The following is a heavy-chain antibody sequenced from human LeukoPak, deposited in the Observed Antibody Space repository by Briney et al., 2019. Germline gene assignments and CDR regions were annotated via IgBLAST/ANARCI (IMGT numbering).Heavy chain of an antibody. Sequence: SETLSLTCGVSGGSLTSDLYYWTWIRQPAGKGLEWIGRIYTNGWTDYNPSLKSRVTISVDTSKNHFSLKLTFVTAADTALYYCSRGSGWNAIDPWGQGTLVTVSS. CDR1: GGSLTSDLYY. CDR3: SRGSGWNAIDP. CDR2: IYTNGWT. J-gene: IGHJ5*02. V-gene: IGHV4-61*02. D-gene: IGHD6-19*01.